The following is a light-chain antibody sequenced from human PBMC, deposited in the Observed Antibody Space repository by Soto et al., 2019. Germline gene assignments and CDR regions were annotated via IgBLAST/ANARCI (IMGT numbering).Light chain of an antibody. V-gene: IGLV2-18*01. J-gene: IGLJ1*01. CDR3: SLYTSDNTYV. Sequence: QSVLTQPPSVSGSPGQSVTISRTGTSIDFVSYNRVSWYQQSPGSAPKLLIYEVRNRPSGVPDRFSGSKSGNTASLTISGLQTADEANYFCSLYTSDNTYVFGAGTKVTVL. CDR2: EVR. CDR1: SIDFVSYNR.